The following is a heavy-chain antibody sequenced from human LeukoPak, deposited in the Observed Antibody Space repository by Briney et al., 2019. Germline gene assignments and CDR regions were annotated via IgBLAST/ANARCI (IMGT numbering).Heavy chain of an antibody. CDR1: GYTFTSYG. V-gene: IGHV1-2*02. CDR3: ARIGEGYCSSTSCHDY. J-gene: IGHJ4*02. CDR2: INPNSGGT. D-gene: IGHD2-2*01. Sequence: GASVKVSCKASGYTFTSYGISWVRQAPGQGLEWMGWINPNSGGTNYAQKFQGRVTMTRDTSISTAYMELSRLRSDDTAVYYCARIGEGYCSSTSCHDYWGQGTLVTVSS.